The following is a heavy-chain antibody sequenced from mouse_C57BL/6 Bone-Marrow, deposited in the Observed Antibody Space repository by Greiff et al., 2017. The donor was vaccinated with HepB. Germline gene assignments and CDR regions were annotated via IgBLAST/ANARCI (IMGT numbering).Heavy chain of an antibody. J-gene: IGHJ1*03. CDR2: IYPRSGNT. CDR1: GYTFTSYG. Sequence: QVQLKQSGAELARPGASVKLSCKASGYTFTSYGISWVKQRTGQGLEWIGEIYPRSGNTYYNEKFKGKATLTADKSSSTAYMELRSLTSEVSAVYFCARSRELLRYFDVWGTGTTVTVSS. D-gene: IGHD1-1*01. CDR3: ARSRELLRYFDV. V-gene: IGHV1-81*01.